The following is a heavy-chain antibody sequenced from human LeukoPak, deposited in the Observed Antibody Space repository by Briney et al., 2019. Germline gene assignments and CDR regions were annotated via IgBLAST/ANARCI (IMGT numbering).Heavy chain of an antibody. CDR2: INPNSGGT. Sequence: ASVKVSCKAFGYTFIDYYMHWVRQAPGQGLEWMGWINPNSGGTNYAQKFQGRVTMTRDTSISTAYMELSRLRSDDTAVYYCARGYPLSTTAAGTYFQHWGQGTLVTVSS. CDR3: ARGYPLSTTAAGTYFQH. J-gene: IGHJ1*01. V-gene: IGHV1-2*02. D-gene: IGHD6-13*01. CDR1: GYTFIDYY.